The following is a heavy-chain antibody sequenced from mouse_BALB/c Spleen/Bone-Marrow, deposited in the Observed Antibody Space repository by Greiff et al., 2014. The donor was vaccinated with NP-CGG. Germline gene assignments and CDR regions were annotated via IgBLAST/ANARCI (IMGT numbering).Heavy chain of an antibody. CDR3: ARNHFDH. Sequence: QVQLQQSGAELVKPGASVKISCKATGYTFSSYWMHWIKQRPGHGLEWIGAIFPGGIKTHYNRKFKDKATFTADKSSNTAYMQLSALTSDASAVYYCARNHFDHWGPGTTLTVSS. CDR2: IFPGGIKT. CDR1: GYTFSSYW. J-gene: IGHJ2*01. V-gene: IGHV1-9*01.